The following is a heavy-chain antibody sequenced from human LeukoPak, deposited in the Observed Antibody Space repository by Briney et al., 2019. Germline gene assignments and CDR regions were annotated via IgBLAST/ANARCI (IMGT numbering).Heavy chain of an antibody. CDR2: IKEDGSEK. CDR3: ARADNWNDDFDY. J-gene: IGHJ4*02. V-gene: IGHV3-7*01. Sequence: GGSLRLSCAASGFTFSNYWMSWVRQAPGKGLEWVANIKEDGSEKYYVDSVKGRFTISRDNARNSLYLQMNSLRAEDTAVYYCARADNWNDDFDYWGQGTLVTVSS. CDR1: GFTFSNYW. D-gene: IGHD1-1*01.